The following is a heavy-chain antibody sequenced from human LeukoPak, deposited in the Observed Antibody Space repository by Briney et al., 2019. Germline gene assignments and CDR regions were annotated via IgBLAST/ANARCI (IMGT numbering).Heavy chain of an antibody. D-gene: IGHD3-9*01. J-gene: IGHJ3*02. CDR2: INPNSGGT. Sequence: ASVKVSCKASGYTFTGYYMHWVRQAPGQGLEWMGWINPNSGGTSYAQKFQGRVTMTRDTSISTAYMELSRLRSDDTAVYYCARDVLRYFDWSDAFDIWGQGTMVTVSS. CDR1: GYTFTGYY. V-gene: IGHV1-2*02. CDR3: ARDVLRYFDWSDAFDI.